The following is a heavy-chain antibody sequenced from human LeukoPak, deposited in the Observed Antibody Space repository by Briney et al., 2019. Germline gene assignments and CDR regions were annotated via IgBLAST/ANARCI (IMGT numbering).Heavy chain of an antibody. V-gene: IGHV1-8*01. D-gene: IGHD3-3*01. Sequence: ASVKVSCKASGYPFTSYNVNWVRQAIGQGLEWMGWMNTNSGNTGYSQNFQGRVTMTRDTSISTAYMELSSLMSEDTAVYYCARGLPKAVFGVVIEDWGQGTLVTVSS. J-gene: IGHJ1*01. CDR1: GYPFTSYN. CDR2: MNTNSGNT. CDR3: ARGLPKAVFGVVIED.